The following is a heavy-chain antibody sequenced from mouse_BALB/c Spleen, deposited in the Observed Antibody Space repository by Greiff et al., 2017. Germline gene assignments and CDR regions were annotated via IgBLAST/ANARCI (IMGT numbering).Heavy chain of an antibody. Sequence: EVHLVESGGGLVQPGGSLRLSCATSGFTFTDYYMSWVRQPPGKALEWLGFIRNKANGYTTEYSASVKGRFTISRDNSQSILYLQMNTLRAEDSATCYCAGDNGNYYYAMDYWGQGTSVTVSS. D-gene: IGHD2-1*01. CDR1: GFTFTDYY. CDR2: IRNKANGYTT. V-gene: IGHV7-3*02. CDR3: AGDNGNYYYAMDY. J-gene: IGHJ4*01.